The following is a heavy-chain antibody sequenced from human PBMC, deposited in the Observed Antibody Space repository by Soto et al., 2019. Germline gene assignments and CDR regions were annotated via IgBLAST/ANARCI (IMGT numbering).Heavy chain of an antibody. CDR1: GGTFSSYA. CDR2: IIPIFGTA. Sequence: GSSVKVSCKASGGTFSSYAISWVRQAPGQGLEWMGGIIPIFGTANYAQKFQGRVTITADESTSTAYMELSSLRSEDTAVYYCARLPYYYDSRGYYPDYWGQGTLVTVSS. CDR3: ARLPYYYDSRGYYPDY. V-gene: IGHV1-69*13. J-gene: IGHJ4*02. D-gene: IGHD3-22*01.